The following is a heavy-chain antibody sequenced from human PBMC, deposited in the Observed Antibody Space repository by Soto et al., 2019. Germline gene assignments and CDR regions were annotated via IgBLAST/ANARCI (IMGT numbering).Heavy chain of an antibody. CDR2: INPKSGGT. V-gene: IGHV1-2*04. Sequence: QVQLVQSGTEVKKPGASVKVSCKASGNTFIDYNIHWVRQAPGQGLEWMGWINPKSGGTNYAQKFQGWVTMTRDTSISTAYMDLSRLTSDDTAVYYCARGVGSSWFDSWGQGTLVFVSS. D-gene: IGHD2-2*01. CDR3: ARGVGSSWFDS. J-gene: IGHJ5*01. CDR1: GNTFIDYN.